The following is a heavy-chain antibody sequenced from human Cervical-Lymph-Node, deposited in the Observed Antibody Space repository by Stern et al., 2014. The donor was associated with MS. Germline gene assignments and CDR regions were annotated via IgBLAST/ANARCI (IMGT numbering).Heavy chain of an antibody. CDR1: GYSFTSYW. D-gene: IGHD1-26*01. V-gene: IGHV5-51*03. CDR2: IYPGDSDT. Sequence: EVQLVESGAEVKKPGEALKISCKGSGYSFTSYWIGWVRQMPGKGLEWSGIIYPGDSDTRYSPSFRGQVTISAAQSLRTAYRQGGSLKASYTAMYYCARGGSYSPTDYWGQGTLVTVSS. CDR3: ARGGSYSPTDY. J-gene: IGHJ4*02.